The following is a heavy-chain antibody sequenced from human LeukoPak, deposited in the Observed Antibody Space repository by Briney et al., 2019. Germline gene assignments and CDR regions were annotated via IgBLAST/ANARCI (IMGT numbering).Heavy chain of an antibody. CDR2: FDPEDGET. J-gene: IGHJ4*02. Sequence: GASVKVSCEVSGYTLTELSMHWVRQAPGKGLEWMGGFDPEDGETVYAQKFQGRVTMTEDTSTDTAYMELSSLRSEDTAVYFCATVGGLSSSWSTWDYWGQGTLVTVSS. V-gene: IGHV1-24*01. CDR3: ATVGGLSSSWSTWDY. CDR1: GYTLTELS. D-gene: IGHD6-13*01.